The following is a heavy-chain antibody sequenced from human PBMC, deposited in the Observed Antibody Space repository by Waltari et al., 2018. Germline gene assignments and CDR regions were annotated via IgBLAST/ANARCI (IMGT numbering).Heavy chain of an antibody. CDR1: GYTLTELS. CDR2: FDPEDGET. CDR3: ATASTGGVTTVTTQWYFDL. V-gene: IGHV1-24*01. D-gene: IGHD4-17*01. Sequence: QVQLVQSGAEVKKPGASVKVSCKVSGYTLTELSMHWVRQAPGKGLEWMGGFDPEDGETIYAQKFQGRVTMTGDTSTDTAYMELSSLRSEDTAVYYCATASTGGVTTVTTQWYFDLWGRGTLVTVSS. J-gene: IGHJ2*01.